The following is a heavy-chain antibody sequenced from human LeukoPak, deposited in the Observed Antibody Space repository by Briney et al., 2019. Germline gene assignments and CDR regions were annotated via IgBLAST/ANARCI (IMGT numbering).Heavy chain of an antibody. CDR2: IYYSGST. J-gene: IGHJ3*02. Sequence: PSETLSLTCTVSGGSISSYYWSWIRQPPGKGLEWIGYIYYSGSTNYNPSLKSRVTISVDTSKNQFSLKLSSVTAADTAVYYCARHPASPYGDYPNDAFDIWGQGTMVTVSS. D-gene: IGHD4-17*01. CDR1: GGSISSYY. V-gene: IGHV4-59*08. CDR3: ARHPASPYGDYPNDAFDI.